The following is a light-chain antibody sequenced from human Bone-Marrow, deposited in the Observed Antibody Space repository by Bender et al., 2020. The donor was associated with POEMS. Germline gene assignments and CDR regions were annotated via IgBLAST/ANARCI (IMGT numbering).Light chain of an antibody. J-gene: IGLJ3*02. CDR2: DVS. CDR1: SSDVGTCNS. V-gene: IGLV2-14*03. Sequence: QSALTQPASVSGSPGQSITISCTGTSSDVGTCNSVSWYQQHPGKAPKLMIFDVSHRPSGVSNRFSGSKSGTTASLTISGLQAEDEADYYCSSCTSTTTVMFGGGTKLTVL. CDR3: SSCTSTTTVM.